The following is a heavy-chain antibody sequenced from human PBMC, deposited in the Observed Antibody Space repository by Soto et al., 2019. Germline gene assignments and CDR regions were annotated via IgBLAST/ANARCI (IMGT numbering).Heavy chain of an antibody. CDR1: GFTFSSHG. D-gene: IGHD2-21*01. Sequence: QVQLVESGGGVVQPGRSLRLSCAASGFTFSSHGMHWVRQAPGKGLEWVAVVSYEGSDTYYADSVKGRFIISRDNSKNTLHLQMSSLRVEDTAVYFCARDVARAGDYFDYWGQGTLVIVSP. CDR3: ARDVARAGDYFDY. J-gene: IGHJ4*02. V-gene: IGHV3-30*03. CDR2: VSYEGSDT.